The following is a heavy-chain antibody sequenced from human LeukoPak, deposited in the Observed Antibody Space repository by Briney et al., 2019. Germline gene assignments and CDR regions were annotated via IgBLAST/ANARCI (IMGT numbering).Heavy chain of an antibody. CDR3: ARDAGARFDP. Sequence: GRSLRLSCAASGFTFSSYAMHWVRQAPGKGLEWVAVISYDGSNKYYADSVKGRFTISRDSSKNTLYLQMNSLRAEDTAVYYCARDAGARFDPWGQGTLVTVSS. CDR1: GFTFSSYA. CDR2: ISYDGSNK. J-gene: IGHJ5*02. V-gene: IGHV3-30*04.